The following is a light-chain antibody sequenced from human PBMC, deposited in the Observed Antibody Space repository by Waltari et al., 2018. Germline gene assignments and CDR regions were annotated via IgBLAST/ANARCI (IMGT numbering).Light chain of an antibody. J-gene: IGLJ3*02. CDR3: SSYGGSNNLV. Sequence: QSALTQPPSASGSPGQSVTISCTGTSSDVGGYNYVSWYQQHPGKAPKVRIYEVSKRPSGVPDRFSGYKAGNTASLTVSGVQAEEEADYYCSSYGGSNNLVFGGGTKLTVL. CDR2: EVS. CDR1: SSDVGGYNY. V-gene: IGLV2-8*01.